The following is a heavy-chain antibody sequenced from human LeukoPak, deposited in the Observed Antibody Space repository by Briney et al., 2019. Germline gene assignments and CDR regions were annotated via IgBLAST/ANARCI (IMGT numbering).Heavy chain of an antibody. CDR2: ISAYNGNT. CDR1: GYTFTSYG. D-gene: IGHD3-10*01. CDR3: ARGTMVRGVIITKPDY. J-gene: IGHJ4*02. Sequence: ASVKVSCKASGYTFTSYGISWVRQAPGQGLEWMGWISAYNGNTNYAQKLQGRVTMTTDTSTSTAYMELRSLRSDDTAVYYCARGTMVRGVIITKPDYWGQGTLVTVSS. V-gene: IGHV1-18*01.